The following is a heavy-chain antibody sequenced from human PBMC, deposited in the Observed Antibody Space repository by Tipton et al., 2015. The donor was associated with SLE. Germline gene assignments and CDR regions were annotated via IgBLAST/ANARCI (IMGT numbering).Heavy chain of an antibody. J-gene: IGHJ4*02. Sequence: TLSLTCTVSVGSISSYYWSWIRQPPGKGLEWIGYIYTSGSTNYNPSLKSRVTISVDTSKNQFSLKLSSVTAADTAVYYCARAKRIWFGESPNYFDYWGQGTLVTVSS. CDR3: ARAKRIWFGESPNYFDY. D-gene: IGHD3-10*01. CDR1: VGSISSYY. CDR2: IYTSGST. V-gene: IGHV4-4*08.